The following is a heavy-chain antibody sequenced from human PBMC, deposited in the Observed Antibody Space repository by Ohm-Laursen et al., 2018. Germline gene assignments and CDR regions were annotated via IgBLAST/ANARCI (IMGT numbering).Heavy chain of an antibody. CDR3: AREPHYDSSGYYPGFDY. J-gene: IGHJ4*02. Sequence: SLRLSCTASGFTFSDHYMSWIRQAPGKGLEWVSYISGSGSTIYYADSMKGRLTISRDNAKHSLYLQMNSLRAEDTAVYYCAREPHYDSSGYYPGFDYWGQGTLVTVSS. V-gene: IGHV3-11*01. D-gene: IGHD3-22*01. CDR1: GFTFSDHY. CDR2: ISGSGSTI.